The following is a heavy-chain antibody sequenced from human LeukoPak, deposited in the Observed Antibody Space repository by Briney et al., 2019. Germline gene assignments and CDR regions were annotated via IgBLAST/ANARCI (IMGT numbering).Heavy chain of an antibody. CDR1: GGSISSYY. D-gene: IGHD5-18*01. Sequence: SETLPLTCTVSGGSISSYYWSWIRQPPGKGLEWIGYIYTSGSTNYNPSLKSRVTISVDTSKNQFSLKLSSVTAADTAVYYCARGIGYSYGYVYYYYMDVWGKGTTVTVSS. J-gene: IGHJ6*03. CDR2: IYTSGST. CDR3: ARGIGYSYGYVYYYYMDV. V-gene: IGHV4-4*09.